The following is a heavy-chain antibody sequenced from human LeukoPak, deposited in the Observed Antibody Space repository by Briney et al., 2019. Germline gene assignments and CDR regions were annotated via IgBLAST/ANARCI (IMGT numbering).Heavy chain of an antibody. Sequence: GGSLRLSCAASGFTFSSYSMNWVRQAPGKGLEWVSYISSSSSTIYYADSVKGRFTISRDNAKNSLYLQMNSLRAEDTAVYYCARGPGTYYYDSSGYYYFDYWGQGTLVTVSS. CDR1: GFTFSSYS. CDR2: ISSSSSTI. CDR3: ARGPGTYYYDSSGYYYFDY. D-gene: IGHD3-22*01. J-gene: IGHJ4*02. V-gene: IGHV3-48*04.